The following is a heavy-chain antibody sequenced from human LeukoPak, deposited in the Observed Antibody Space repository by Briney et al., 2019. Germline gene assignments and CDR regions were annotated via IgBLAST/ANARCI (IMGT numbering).Heavy chain of an antibody. D-gene: IGHD5-12*01. CDR1: GYSFTGYY. Sequence: ASMKVSCKASGYSFTGYYMHWVRQAPGQGLEGMGCINPNSGCTDYAQKFQGRVTMNRDTSISTAYMELSRLTSDDTAVYYCAGLSGYDPYYFDYWGQGTLVAVSS. J-gene: IGHJ4*02. CDR3: AGLSGYDPYYFDY. CDR2: INPNSGCT. V-gene: IGHV1-2*02.